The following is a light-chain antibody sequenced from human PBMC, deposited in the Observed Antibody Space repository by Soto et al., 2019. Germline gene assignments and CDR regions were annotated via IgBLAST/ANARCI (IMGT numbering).Light chain of an antibody. CDR1: QSVLYTSSNKNY. J-gene: IGKJ1*01. V-gene: IGKV4-1*01. CDR2: WVS. Sequence: DIVLTQSPDSLAVSLGERATINCKSSQSVLYTSSNKNYLAWYQQKPGQPPKLLIYWVSTRESGVPDRFSGSGSGTDFTLTISSLQAEDVAVYYCQQYYTPQTFGQGTKVEIK. CDR3: QQYYTPQT.